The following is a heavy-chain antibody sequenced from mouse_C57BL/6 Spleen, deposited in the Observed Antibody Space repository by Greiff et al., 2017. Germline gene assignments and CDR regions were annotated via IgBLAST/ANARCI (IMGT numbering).Heavy chain of an antibody. Sequence: EVQLVESGGGLVKPGGSLKLSCAASGFTFSSYTMSWVRQTPAKRLEWVATISGGGGNTYYPDSVKGRFTISRDNAKNTLYLQMSSLRSEDTALYYCARVLLRYYAMDYWGQGTAVTVSS. J-gene: IGHJ4*01. CDR2: ISGGGGNT. CDR3: ARVLLRYYAMDY. D-gene: IGHD1-1*01. CDR1: GFTFSSYT. V-gene: IGHV5-9*01.